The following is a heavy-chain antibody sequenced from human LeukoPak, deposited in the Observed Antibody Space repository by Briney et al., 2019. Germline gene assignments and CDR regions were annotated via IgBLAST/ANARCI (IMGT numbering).Heavy chain of an antibody. CDR3: ARVGYDSSGYHLTFDY. Sequence: ASVKVSCKASGYTFTTYSMHWVRQAPGQGLEWMGIINPSGGSTSYAQKFQGRVTMTRDMSTSTVYMELSSLRSEDTAVYYCARVGYDSSGYHLTFDYWGQGTLVTVSS. CDR1: GYTFTTYS. V-gene: IGHV1-46*01. J-gene: IGHJ4*02. CDR2: INPSGGST. D-gene: IGHD3-22*01.